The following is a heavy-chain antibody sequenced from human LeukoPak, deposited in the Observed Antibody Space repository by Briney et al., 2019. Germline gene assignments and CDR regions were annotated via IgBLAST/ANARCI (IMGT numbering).Heavy chain of an antibody. CDR2: IKDSRTT. CDR3: ARESPHTFYFAG. CDR1: RYSFTTYH. J-gene: IGHJ4*02. Sequence: ASVKVSCKASRYSFTTYHIHWVRQAPGQGLEWMGIIKDSRTTIYPQKFQGRVTMTRDTSTSTVYMEVSSLRSEDTAVYYCARESPHTFYFAGWGQGTLVTVSS. V-gene: IGHV1-46*01.